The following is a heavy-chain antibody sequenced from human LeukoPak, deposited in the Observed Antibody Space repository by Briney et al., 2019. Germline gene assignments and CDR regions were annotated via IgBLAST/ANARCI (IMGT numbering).Heavy chain of an antibody. J-gene: IGHJ5*02. V-gene: IGHV3-23*01. CDR2: ISGSGGST. D-gene: IGHD3-10*01. CDR3: AKDGRITMVRGVINEGGWFDP. CDR1: GFTFSSYA. Sequence: GGSLRLSCAASGFTFSSYAMSWFRQAPGKGLEWVSAISGSGGSTYYADSVKGRFTISRDNSKNTLYLQMNSLRAEDTAVYYCAKDGRITMVRGVINEGGWFDPWGQGTLVTVSS.